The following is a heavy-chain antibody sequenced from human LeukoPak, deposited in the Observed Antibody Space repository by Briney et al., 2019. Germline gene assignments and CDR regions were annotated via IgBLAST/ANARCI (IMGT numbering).Heavy chain of an antibody. J-gene: IGHJ4*02. CDR2: INSDGRST. CDR1: GFTLSSYW. CDR3: ARGRYYGSGSYYLY. D-gene: IGHD3-10*01. Sequence: GGSLRLSCAASGFTLSSYWMHWVRQAPGKGLVWVSRINSDGRSTRYADSVKGRFTISRDNVKTTLYLQMNSLRAEDTAVYYCARGRYYGSGSYYLYWGQGTLVTVSS. V-gene: IGHV3-74*01.